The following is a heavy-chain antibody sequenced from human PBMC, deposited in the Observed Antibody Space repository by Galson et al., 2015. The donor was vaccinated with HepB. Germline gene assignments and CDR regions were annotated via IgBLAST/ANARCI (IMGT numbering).Heavy chain of an antibody. CDR3: ASSLTNYDFWSGTPKGYGMDV. J-gene: IGHJ6*02. V-gene: IGHV1-69*13. D-gene: IGHD3-3*01. Sequence: SVKVSCKASGGTFSSYAISWVRQAPGQGLEWMGGIIPIFGTANYAQKFQGRVTITADESTSTAYMELSSLRSEDTAVYYCASSLTNYDFWSGTPKGYGMDVWGQGTTVTVSS. CDR2: IIPIFGTA. CDR1: GGTFSSYA.